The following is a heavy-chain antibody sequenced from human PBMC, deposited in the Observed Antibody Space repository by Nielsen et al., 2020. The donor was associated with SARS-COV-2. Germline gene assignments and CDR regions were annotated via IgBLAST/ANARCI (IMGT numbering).Heavy chain of an antibody. CDR2: IDPSDSYT. CDR3: ALLWSGTRGMDV. J-gene: IGHJ6*02. V-gene: IGHV5-10-1*01. Sequence: GESLKISCKGSGYSFTSYWISWVRQMPGKGLEWMGKIDPSDSYTNYSPSFQGHVTISADKSISTAYLQWSSLKASDTAMYYCALLWSGTRGMDVWGQGTTVTVFS. CDR1: GYSFTSYW. D-gene: IGHD3-10*02.